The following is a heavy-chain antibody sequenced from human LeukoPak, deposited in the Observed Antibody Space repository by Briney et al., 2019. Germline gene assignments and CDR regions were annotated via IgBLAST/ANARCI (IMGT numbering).Heavy chain of an antibody. J-gene: IGHJ6*02. CDR3: ARVRSGYDSKRMDV. V-gene: IGHV4-39*07. D-gene: IGHD5-12*01. CDR2: INHSGST. CDR1: GGSISSGGYY. Sequence: SETLSLTCTVSGGSISSGGYYWSWIRQPPGKGLEWIGEINHSGSTNYNPSLKSRVTISVDTSKNQFSLKLSSVTAADTAVYYCARVRSGYDSKRMDVWGQGTTVTVSS.